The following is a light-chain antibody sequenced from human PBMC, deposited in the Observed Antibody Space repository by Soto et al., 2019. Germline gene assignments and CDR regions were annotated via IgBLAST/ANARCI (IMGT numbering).Light chain of an antibody. Sequence: DIQMTQSPSSLSASVGDRVTITCRASQSISSYLNWYQQKPGKAPKLLIYPASSLHSGVPSRFSGSGSGTAFTLTITSRQPEDVATYYCQQSDSTPITFGGGTKVEIK. CDR2: PAS. CDR1: QSISSY. CDR3: QQSDSTPIT. V-gene: IGKV1-39*01. J-gene: IGKJ4*01.